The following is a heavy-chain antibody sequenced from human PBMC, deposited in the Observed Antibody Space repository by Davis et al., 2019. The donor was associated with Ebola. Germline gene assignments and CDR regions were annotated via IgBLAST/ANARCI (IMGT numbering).Heavy chain of an antibody. V-gene: IGHV4-39*07. CDR2: IYHSGST. D-gene: IGHD3-10*01. Sequence: SETLSLTCTVSGGSISSSSYYWGWIRQPPGKGLEWIGSIYHSGSTNYNPSLKSRVTISVDKSKNQFSLKLSSVTAADTAVYYCARGRGVWSPYYGMDVWGQGTTVTVSS. J-gene: IGHJ6*02. CDR1: GGSISSSSYY. CDR3: ARGRGVWSPYYGMDV.